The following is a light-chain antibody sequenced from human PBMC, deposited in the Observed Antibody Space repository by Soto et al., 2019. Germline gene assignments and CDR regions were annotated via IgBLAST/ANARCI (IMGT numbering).Light chain of an antibody. V-gene: IGKV3-15*01. CDR1: QSVSSN. J-gene: IGKJ5*01. Sequence: VITQSPATLSESPGERATLSCRASQSVSSNLAWYQQKPGQAPRLLIYGASTRATGIPARFSGSGSGTDFTLTISSLQPEDFATYFCQQANSFPITFGQGTLLEI. CDR2: GAS. CDR3: QQANSFPIT.